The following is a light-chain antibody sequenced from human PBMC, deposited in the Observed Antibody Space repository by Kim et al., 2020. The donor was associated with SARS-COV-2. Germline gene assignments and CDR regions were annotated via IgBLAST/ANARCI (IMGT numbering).Light chain of an antibody. V-gene: IGKV1-39*01. CDR2: AAS. CDR1: QSISSY. CDR3: QQSYSTPYT. Sequence: DIQMTQFPSSLSASVGDRVTITCRASQSISSYLNWYQQKPGKAPKLLIYAASSLQSGVPSRFSGSGSGTDFTLTISSLQPEDFATYYCQQSYSTPYTFGQGTKLEI. J-gene: IGKJ2*01.